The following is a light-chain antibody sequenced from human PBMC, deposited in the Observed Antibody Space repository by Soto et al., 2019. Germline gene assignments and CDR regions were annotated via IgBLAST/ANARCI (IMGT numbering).Light chain of an antibody. Sequence: DIQMTQSPSSLSASVGDRVTITCQASQDISNFLNCYQQKPGKAPTLLIYAASNLETGVPSRFSGSGSRTDFTLTISSLQTEAIATYYCQQHDNLPPFTFGPGTKVDIK. CDR1: QDISNF. J-gene: IGKJ3*01. V-gene: IGKV1-33*01. CDR2: AAS. CDR3: QQHDNLPPFT.